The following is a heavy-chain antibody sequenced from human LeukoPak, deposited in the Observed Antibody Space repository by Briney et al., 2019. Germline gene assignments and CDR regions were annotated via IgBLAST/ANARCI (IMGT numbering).Heavy chain of an antibody. CDR3: VGGSGSYYKFDY. CDR2: IYTSGSA. V-gene: IGHV4-4*07. CDR1: VGSISSYY. Sequence: SETLSLTCIVSVGSISSYYWSWIRQPAGKGLEWIGRIYTSGSANYNPSLKSRVTMSVDTSKNQFSLKLSSVTAADTAVFDCVGGSGSYYKFDYWGQGTLVTVSS. D-gene: IGHD3-10*01. J-gene: IGHJ4*02.